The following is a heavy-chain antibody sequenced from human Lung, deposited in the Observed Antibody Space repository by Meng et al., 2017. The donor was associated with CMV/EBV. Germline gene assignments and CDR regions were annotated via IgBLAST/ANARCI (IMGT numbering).Heavy chain of an antibody. CDR2: ISHDERNI. CDR1: GFDFKNYD. D-gene: IGHD7-27*01. J-gene: IGHJ4*02. V-gene: IGHV3-30*03. Sequence: GGSLRLXCAASGFDFKNYDMHWVRQAPGKGLEWVAVISHDERNIYYADSVRDRLTVSRDNSRSTVYLDMTSLRREDTAVYRCATLAPKLGIDEYWRQGTLVTVSS. CDR3: ATLAPKLGIDEY.